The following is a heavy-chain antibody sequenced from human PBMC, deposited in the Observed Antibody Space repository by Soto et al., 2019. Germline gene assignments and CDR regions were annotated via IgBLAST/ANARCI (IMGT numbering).Heavy chain of an antibody. CDR2: IIPIFGTA. Sequence: QVQLVQSGAEVKKPGSSVKVSCKASGGTFSSYAISWVRQAPGQGLEWMGGIIPIFGTANYAQKFQGRVTITADESTSTAYMELSSLRSEDTAVYYCARDRAAAGLYYYYGMDVWGQGTTVTVSS. J-gene: IGHJ6*02. CDR1: GGTFSSYA. V-gene: IGHV1-69*12. CDR3: ARDRAAAGLYYYYGMDV. D-gene: IGHD6-13*01.